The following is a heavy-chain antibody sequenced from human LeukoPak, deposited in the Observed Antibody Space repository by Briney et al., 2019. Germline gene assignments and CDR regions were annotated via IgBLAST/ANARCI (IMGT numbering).Heavy chain of an antibody. Sequence: ASVKVSCKCSGYTFTCYYLHLVRQAPGQGNEWMGLINHNSGGTNYAQKFQGRVTMTRDTSISTAYMELSRLRSDDTAVYYCAPMGSLPFDYWGQGTLVTVSS. V-gene: IGHV1-2*02. J-gene: IGHJ4*02. CDR2: INHNSGGT. D-gene: IGHD3-10*01. CDR1: GYTFTCYY. CDR3: APMGSLPFDY.